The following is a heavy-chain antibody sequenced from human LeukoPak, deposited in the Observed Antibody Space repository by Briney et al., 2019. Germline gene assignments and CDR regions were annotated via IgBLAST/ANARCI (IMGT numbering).Heavy chain of an antibody. D-gene: IGHD4-17*01. Sequence: SVKVSCKVSGGTNYAISWVGQAPGQGLEWMGGIIPVLDVANSAQKFQGRVTFTADKSTSTAYMELSSLRPEDTAMYFCARGDSDDSGDFRTLEFWGQGTLVTVSS. CDR3: ARGDSDDSGDFRTLEF. CDR1: GGTNYA. V-gene: IGHV1-69*10. J-gene: IGHJ4*02. CDR2: IIPVLDVA.